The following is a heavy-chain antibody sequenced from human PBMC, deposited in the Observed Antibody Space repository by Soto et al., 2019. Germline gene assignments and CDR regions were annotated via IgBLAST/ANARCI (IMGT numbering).Heavy chain of an antibody. CDR3: ARDRIRYYYDSSSY. CDR1: GYTFTSYG. D-gene: IGHD3-22*01. CDR2: IGAYNGNT. Sequence: ASVKVSCKASGYTFTSYGISWVRQAPGQGLEWMGWIGAYNGNTNYAQKLQGRVTMTTDTSTSTAYMELRSLRSDDTAVYYCARDRIRYYYDSSSYWGQGTLVTVSS. J-gene: IGHJ4*02. V-gene: IGHV1-18*04.